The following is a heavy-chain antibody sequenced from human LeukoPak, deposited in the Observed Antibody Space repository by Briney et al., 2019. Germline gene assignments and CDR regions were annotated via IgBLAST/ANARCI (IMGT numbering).Heavy chain of an antibody. J-gene: IGHJ4*02. V-gene: IGHV1-8*03. D-gene: IGHD3-10*01. CDR2: MNPNSGNT. CDR3: ARGTGVRGVINFDY. CDR1: GYTFTSYD. Sequence: ASVKVSCKASGYTFTSYDINWVRQATGQGLEWMGWMNPNSGNTGYAQKFQGRVTITRNTSISTAYMELSSLRSEDTAVYYCARGTGVRGVINFDYWGQGTLVTVSS.